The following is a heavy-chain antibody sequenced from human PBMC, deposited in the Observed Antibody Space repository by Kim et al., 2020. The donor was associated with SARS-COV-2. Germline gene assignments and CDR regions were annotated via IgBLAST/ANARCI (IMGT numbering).Heavy chain of an antibody. CDR1: GGSISSSSYY. D-gene: IGHD3-10*01. J-gene: IGHJ4*02. CDR3: ARDLWFGELFPFDY. CDR2: IYYSGST. V-gene: IGHV4-39*07. Sequence: SETLSLTCTVSGGSISSSSYYWGWIRQPPGKGLEWIGSIYYSGSTYYNPSLKSRVTISVDTSKNQFSLKLSSVTAADTAVYYCARDLWFGELFPFDYWGQGTLVTVSS.